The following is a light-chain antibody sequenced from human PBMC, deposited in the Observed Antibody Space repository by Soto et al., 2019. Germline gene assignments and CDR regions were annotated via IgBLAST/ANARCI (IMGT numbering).Light chain of an antibody. CDR2: DSF. J-gene: IGKJ5*01. Sequence: EIVLTQSPATLSLSPGERATLSCRASQSVSSSLAWYQQKPGQAPRLLIYDSFNRAAGIPARFSVSGSGTDFKLTISSLEPEDFAVYYCQHRSNWPITFGQGTLLEIK. CDR3: QHRSNWPIT. V-gene: IGKV3-11*01. CDR1: QSVSSS.